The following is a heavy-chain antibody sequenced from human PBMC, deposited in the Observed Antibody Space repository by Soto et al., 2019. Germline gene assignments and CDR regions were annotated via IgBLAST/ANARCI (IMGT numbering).Heavy chain of an antibody. V-gene: IGHV2-26*01. J-gene: IGHJ5*02. Sequence: QVTLKESGPVLVKPTETLTLTCTVSGFSLSDVRLGVSWIRQPPGKALEWLAHICSNDERSYTTSLKSRLTISEDTSKSQVVLTMTNVDPVDTATYYCARAGYCSDTSCYERRPDWFDPWGQGTLVTVSS. CDR3: ARAGYCSDTSCYERRPDWFDP. CDR2: ICSNDER. CDR1: GFSLSDVRLG. D-gene: IGHD2-2*01.